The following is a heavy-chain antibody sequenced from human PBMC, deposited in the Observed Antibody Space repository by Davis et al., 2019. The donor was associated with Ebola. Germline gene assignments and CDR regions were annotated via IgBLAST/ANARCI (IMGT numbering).Heavy chain of an antibody. CDR3: ARGDSSSWYYYGMDV. V-gene: IGHV3-7*03. CDR1: GFTFSTYW. Sequence: GESLKISCATSGFTFSTYWMTWVRQAPGKGLEWVANIKQDGSEKYYVDSVKGRFTISRDNAKNSLYLQMNSLRAEDTAVYYCARGDSSSWYYYGMDVWGKGTTVTVPS. D-gene: IGHD6-13*01. CDR2: IKQDGSEK. J-gene: IGHJ6*04.